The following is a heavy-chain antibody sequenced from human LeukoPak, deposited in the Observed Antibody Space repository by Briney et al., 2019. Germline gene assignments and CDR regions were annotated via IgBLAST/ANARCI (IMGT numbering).Heavy chain of an antibody. CDR2: IWYDGSNK. J-gene: IGHJ6*03. D-gene: IGHD3-3*01. CDR3: ARDSYDFWSGVRYYYMDV. Sequence: GRSLRLSCAASGFTFSSYGMHWVRQAPGKGLEWVAVIWYDGSNKYYADSVKGRFTISRDNSKNTLYLQMNSLRAEDTAVYYCARDSYDFWSGVRYYYMDVWGKGTTVTASS. V-gene: IGHV3-33*01. CDR1: GFTFSSYG.